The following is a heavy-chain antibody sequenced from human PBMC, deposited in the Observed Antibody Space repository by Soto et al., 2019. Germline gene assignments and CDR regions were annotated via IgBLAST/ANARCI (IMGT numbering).Heavy chain of an antibody. D-gene: IGHD6-6*01. Sequence: GGSLRLSCAASGFTFSSYGMHWVRQAPGKGLEWVAVIWYDGSNKYYADSVKGRFTISRDNSKNTLYLQMNSLRAEDTAVYYCAREEYSSSSVYYYYYMDVWGKGTTVTVSS. CDR3: AREEYSSSSVYYYYYMDV. CDR2: IWYDGSNK. CDR1: GFTFSSYG. V-gene: IGHV3-33*08. J-gene: IGHJ6*03.